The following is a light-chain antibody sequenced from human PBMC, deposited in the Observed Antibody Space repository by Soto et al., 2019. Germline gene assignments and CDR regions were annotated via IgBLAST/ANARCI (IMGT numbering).Light chain of an antibody. J-gene: IGKJ2*01. CDR3: QQYNNWPPRT. Sequence: EIVMTQSPASLSVSPGETATLSCRASQSISNSVAWYQQKPGQAPSLLIYGASTRATGIPARFSGSGSGTEFNLTISSLQSEDSALYYCQQYNNWPPRTFGQGTKLEIK. CDR2: GAS. V-gene: IGKV3-15*01. CDR1: QSISNS.